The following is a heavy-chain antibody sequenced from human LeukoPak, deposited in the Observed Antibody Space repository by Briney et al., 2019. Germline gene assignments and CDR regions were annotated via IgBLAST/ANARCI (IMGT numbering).Heavy chain of an antibody. Sequence: GGSLRLSCAASGFTFSNAWMSWVRQAPGKGLEWVANIKQDGSEKYYVDSVKGRFTISRDNAKNSLYLQMNSLRAEDTAVYYCARGSRGYSTLWGQGTLVTVSS. D-gene: IGHD3-3*01. CDR2: IKQDGSEK. J-gene: IGHJ4*02. V-gene: IGHV3-7*01. CDR3: ARGSRGYSTL. CDR1: GFTFSNAW.